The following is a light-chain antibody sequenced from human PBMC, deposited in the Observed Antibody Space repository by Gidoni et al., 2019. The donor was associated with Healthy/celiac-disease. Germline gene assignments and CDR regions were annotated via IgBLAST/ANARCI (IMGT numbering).Light chain of an antibody. CDR2: GAS. CDR3: QQYGSSPYT. Sequence: VLPQSPGTLSLSPGARATLSCRASQSVSSSYLAWYQHKPGQAPRLLIDGASSRATGIPDRFSGSGSGTDFTLTISRLEPEDFAVYYCQQYGSSPYTFGQGTKLEIK. J-gene: IGKJ2*01. CDR1: QSVSSSY. V-gene: IGKV3-20*01.